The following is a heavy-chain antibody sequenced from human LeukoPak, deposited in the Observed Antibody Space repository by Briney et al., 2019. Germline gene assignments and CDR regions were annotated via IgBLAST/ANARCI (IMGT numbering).Heavy chain of an antibody. D-gene: IGHD2-8*01. CDR1: GYTFNSYG. CDR2: INTDTGNP. J-gene: IGHJ6*03. CDR3: ARGIGIGTVLMVHGNMDV. Sequence: GASVKVSCKASGYTFNSYGISWVRQAPGQGLEWMGWINTDTGNPTYAQGFTGRFVFSLDTSVSTTYLQISSLKPEDTAVYYCARGIGIGTVLMVHGNMDVWGKGTTVTVSS. V-gene: IGHV7-4-1*02.